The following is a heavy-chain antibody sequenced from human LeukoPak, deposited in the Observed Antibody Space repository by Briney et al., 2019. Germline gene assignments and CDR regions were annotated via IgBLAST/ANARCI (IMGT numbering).Heavy chain of an antibody. V-gene: IGHV3-23*01. D-gene: IGHD2-21*01. CDR3: AKKEGDTYFSWYMDV. J-gene: IGHJ6*03. CDR2: IIGSGRTT. CDR1: GFTFRSFA. Sequence: PGGSLRLSCAASGFTFRSFARSWVRQAPGKGLEWVSGIIGSGRTTFYADSVKGRFTISRDNSKNTLYLQMNSLRAEDTAIYYCAKKEGDTYFSWYMDVWGKGTTVTVSS.